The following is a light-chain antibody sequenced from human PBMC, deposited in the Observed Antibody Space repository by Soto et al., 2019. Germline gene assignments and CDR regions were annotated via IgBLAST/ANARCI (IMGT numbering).Light chain of an antibody. V-gene: IGKV3-20*01. CDR3: QQYGTSEII. CDR1: QSLTNSY. J-gene: IGKJ1*01. Sequence: IVLTHSPDTLSLSPLNRATLSFMSSQSLTNSYIAWYQVKPGQAPRLLIYDTSSRATGIPDRFSGSGSGTDFTLTITRLEPEDFAVFYCQQYGTSEIIFGQGTKVDIK. CDR2: DTS.